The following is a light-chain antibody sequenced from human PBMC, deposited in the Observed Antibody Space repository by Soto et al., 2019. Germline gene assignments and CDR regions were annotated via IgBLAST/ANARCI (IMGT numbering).Light chain of an antibody. CDR3: QQYKTYWKM. J-gene: IGKJ1*01. V-gene: IGKV1-5*01. Sequence: IHMTQSASTLSASVGYRVSLPCRASQTINNRLAWYQQKQGKAPKLLIYDVSTLEGGVPSRFSGSGYGTQFNLTTSSLQTDDFATYYCQQYKTYWKMFGQGTKVDIK. CDR1: QTINNR. CDR2: DVS.